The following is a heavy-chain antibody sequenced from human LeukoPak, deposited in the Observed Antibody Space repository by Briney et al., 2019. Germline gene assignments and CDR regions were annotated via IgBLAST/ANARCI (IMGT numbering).Heavy chain of an antibody. J-gene: IGHJ4*02. Sequence: WASVKVSCKASGYTFTSYYMHWVRQAPGQGLELMGIINPSGGSTSYAQKFQGRVTMTRDTSTSTVYMELSSLRSEDTAVYYCARDWNDILTGYYRTRPTSYYFDYWGQGTLVTVSS. CDR2: INPSGGST. V-gene: IGHV1-46*01. CDR3: ARDWNDILTGYYRTRPTSYYFDY. CDR1: GYTFTSYY. D-gene: IGHD3-9*01.